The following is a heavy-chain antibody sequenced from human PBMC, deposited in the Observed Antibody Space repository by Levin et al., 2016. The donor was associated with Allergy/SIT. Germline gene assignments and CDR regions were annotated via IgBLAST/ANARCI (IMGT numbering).Heavy chain of an antibody. J-gene: IGHJ5*02. Sequence: ETLSLTCAASGFTFSSYAMTWVRQAPGKGLEWVSAISGSGGSTFYADSVKGRFTVSRDNSKNTLYLQMNSLRAEDTAAYYCAKSYCSTTSCNIYWFDPWGQGTLVTVSS. V-gene: IGHV3-23*01. CDR3: AKSYCSTTSCNIYWFDP. CDR1: GFTFSSYA. D-gene: IGHD2-2*02. CDR2: ISGSGGST.